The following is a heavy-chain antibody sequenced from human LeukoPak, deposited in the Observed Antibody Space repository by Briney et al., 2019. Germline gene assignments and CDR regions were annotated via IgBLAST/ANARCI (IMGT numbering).Heavy chain of an antibody. CDR3: ARGLPYYDILTGYYIRDAFDI. Sequence: SETLSLTCAVYGGSFSGYYWSWIRQPPGKGLEWIGEINHSGSTNYNPSLKSRVTISVDTSKNQFSLKLSSVTAADTAVYYCARGLPYYDILTGYYIRDAFDIWGQGTMVTVSS. CDR2: INHSGST. J-gene: IGHJ3*02. CDR1: GGSFSGYY. D-gene: IGHD3-9*01. V-gene: IGHV4-34*01.